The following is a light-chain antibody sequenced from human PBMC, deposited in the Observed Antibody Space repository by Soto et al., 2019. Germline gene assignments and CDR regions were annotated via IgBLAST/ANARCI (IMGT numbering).Light chain of an antibody. CDR3: SSYTKADIYV. Sequence: QSALTQPPSVSGSPGQSVTISCTGTGSDVGRYNRVSWYQQPPGTAPKLIIYEVSYRPSGVPDRFSGSKSGNAASLTISGLRAEDEADYYCSSYTKADIYVFGSGTKLTVL. CDR2: EVS. V-gene: IGLV2-18*02. CDR1: GSDVGRYNR. J-gene: IGLJ1*01.